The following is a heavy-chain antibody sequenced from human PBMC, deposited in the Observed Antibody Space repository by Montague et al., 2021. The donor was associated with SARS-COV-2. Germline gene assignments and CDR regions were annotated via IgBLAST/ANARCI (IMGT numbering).Heavy chain of an antibody. CDR2: IKGDGSEK. Sequence: SLRLSCAASGLTFSVYWMSWVRQAPGKGLEWVTNIKGDGSEKYYVDPVKGRFTISRDNAKNSLYLQMNSLRAEDTAVYYCARGGGGYDYWGQGTLVTVSS. J-gene: IGHJ4*02. D-gene: IGHD5-12*01. CDR1: GLTFSVYW. CDR3: ARGGGGYDY. V-gene: IGHV3-7*04.